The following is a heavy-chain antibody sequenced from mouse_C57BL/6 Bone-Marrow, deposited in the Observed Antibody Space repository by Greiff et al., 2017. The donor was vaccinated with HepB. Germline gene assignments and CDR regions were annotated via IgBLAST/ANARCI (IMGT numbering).Heavy chain of an antibody. CDR1: GYTFTDYY. V-gene: IGHV1-19*01. D-gene: IGHD1-1*01. CDR3: ARSYYGSSYAMDY. J-gene: IGHJ4*01. Sequence: EVQLQQSGPVLVKPGASVKMSCKASGYTFTDYYMNWVKQSHGKSLEWIGVINPYNGGTSYNQKFKGKATLTVDKSSSTAYMELNSLTSEDSAVYYCARSYYGSSYAMDYWGQGTSVTVSS. CDR2: INPYNGGT.